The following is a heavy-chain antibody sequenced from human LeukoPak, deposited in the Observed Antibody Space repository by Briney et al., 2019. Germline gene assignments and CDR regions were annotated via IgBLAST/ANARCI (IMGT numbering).Heavy chain of an antibody. CDR1: GGTFSSYA. Sequence: SVKVSCKASGGTFSSYAISWVRQAPGQGLEWMGGIIPIFGTANYAQKFQGRVTITADESTGTAYMELSSLRSEDTAVYYCARAPGGATPYYYYYYGMDVWGQGTTVTVSS. V-gene: IGHV1-69*13. J-gene: IGHJ6*02. CDR3: ARAPGGATPYYYYYYGMDV. CDR2: IIPIFGTA. D-gene: IGHD1-26*01.